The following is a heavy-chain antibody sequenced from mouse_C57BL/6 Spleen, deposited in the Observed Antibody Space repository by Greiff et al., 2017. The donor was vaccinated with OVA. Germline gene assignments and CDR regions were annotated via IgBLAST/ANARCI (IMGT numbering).Heavy chain of an antibody. CDR3: ASSPDYYGSSHWYFDV. Sequence: VQLQQPGAELVKPGASVKLSCKASGYTFTSYWMQWVKQRPGQGLEWIGEIDPSDSYTNYNQKFKGKATLTVDTSSSTAYMQLSSLTSEDSAVYYCASSPDYYGSSHWYFDVWGTGTTVTVSS. V-gene: IGHV1-50*01. J-gene: IGHJ1*03. CDR2: IDPSDSYT. D-gene: IGHD1-1*01. CDR1: GYTFTSYW.